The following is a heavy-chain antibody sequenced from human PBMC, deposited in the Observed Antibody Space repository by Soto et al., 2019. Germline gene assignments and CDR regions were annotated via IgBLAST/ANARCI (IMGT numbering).Heavy chain of an antibody. CDR2: IIPIFGTT. CDR3: ARDYYDGAGYYSWYFDL. J-gene: IGHJ2*01. CDR1: GGSFRSYP. V-gene: IGHV1-69*06. D-gene: IGHD3-22*01. Sequence: QVQLVQSGAEVKKPGSSVKVSCKASGGSFRSYPISWVRQAPGQGLEWMGGIIPIFGTTNYAQKFQGRVTITADKSTSTAYMELSSLRSEDTAVYYCARDYYDGAGYYSWYFDLWGRGTLVTVSS.